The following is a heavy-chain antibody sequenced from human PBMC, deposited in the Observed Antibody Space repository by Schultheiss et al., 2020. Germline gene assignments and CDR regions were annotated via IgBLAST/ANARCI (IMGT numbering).Heavy chain of an antibody. J-gene: IGHJ3*02. CDR1: GFTFDDYA. CDR2: ISWNSGSI. V-gene: IGHV3-9*01. D-gene: IGHD3-22*01. CDR3: AKDYYDSSGYYYVGPGYAFDI. Sequence: GGSLRLSCAASGFTFDDYAMHWVRQAPGKGLEWVSGISWNSGSIGYADSVKGRFTISRDNAKNSLYLQMNSLRAEDTALYYCAKDYYDSSGYYYVGPGYAFDIWGQGTMVTVS.